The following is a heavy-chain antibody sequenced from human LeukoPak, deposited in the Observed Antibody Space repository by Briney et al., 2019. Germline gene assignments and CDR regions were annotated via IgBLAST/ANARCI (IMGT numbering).Heavy chain of an antibody. CDR2: IKQDGSEK. D-gene: IGHD6-19*01. Sequence: GGSLRLSCAASGFTVSSNYMNWVRQAPGKGLEWVANIKQDGSEKYYVDSAKGRFTISRDNAKNSLYLQMNSLRAEDTAVYYCARDKYSSGPIDYWGQGTLVTVSS. J-gene: IGHJ4*02. V-gene: IGHV3-7*01. CDR1: GFTVSSNY. CDR3: ARDKYSSGPIDY.